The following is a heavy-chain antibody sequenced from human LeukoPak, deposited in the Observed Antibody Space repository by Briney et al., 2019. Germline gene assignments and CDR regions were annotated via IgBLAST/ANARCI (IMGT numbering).Heavy chain of an antibody. D-gene: IGHD1-1*01. CDR2: IKQDGSEK. V-gene: IGHV3-7*01. J-gene: IGHJ4*02. CDR1: GLTFSSYR. CDR3: ARSELSPSDFDY. Sequence: GGSLRLSCAVSGLTFSSYRMNWVRQAPGKGLEWVANIKQDGSEKYYVDSVKGRFTISRDNAKNSLYLQMNSLRAEDTAVYYCARSELSPSDFDYWGQGTLVTVSS.